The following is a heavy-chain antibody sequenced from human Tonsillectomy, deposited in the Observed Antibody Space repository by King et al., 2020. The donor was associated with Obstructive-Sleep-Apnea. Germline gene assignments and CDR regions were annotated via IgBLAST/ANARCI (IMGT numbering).Heavy chain of an antibody. CDR3: ARGFVSWAGAIRYHYFDN. CDR1: GFTFSRYW. Sequence: VQLVESGGGLVQPGGSLRLSCVASGFTFSRYWMTWVRQAPGKGLEWVANIKQDGSEEYYVDSVKGRFTISRDNAKNSLYLQMNSLRAEDTAVYYCARGFVSWAGAIRYHYFDNWGQGTLVTVSS. D-gene: IGHD3-9*01. J-gene: IGHJ4*02. V-gene: IGHV3-7*03. CDR2: IKQDGSEE.